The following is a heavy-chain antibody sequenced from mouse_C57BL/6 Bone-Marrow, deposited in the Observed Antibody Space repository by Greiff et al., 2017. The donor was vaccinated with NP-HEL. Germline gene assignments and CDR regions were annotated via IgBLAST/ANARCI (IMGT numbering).Heavy chain of an antibody. CDR2: ISSGSSTI. CDR3: ARRGFFTTVVAKAMDY. CDR1: GFTFSDYG. D-gene: IGHD1-1*01. V-gene: IGHV5-17*01. Sequence: EVHLVESGGGLVKPGGSLKLSCAASGFTFSDYGMHWVRQAPEQGLEWVAYISSGSSTIYYADTVKGRFTISRDNANNTLFLQITSLRSEDTAMYYCARRGFFTTVVAKAMDYWGQGTSVTVSA. J-gene: IGHJ4*01.